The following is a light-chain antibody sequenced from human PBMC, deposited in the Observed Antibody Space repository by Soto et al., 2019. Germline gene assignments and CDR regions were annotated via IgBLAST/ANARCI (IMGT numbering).Light chain of an antibody. CDR2: GAS. CDR3: QQYNNWPRT. V-gene: IGKV3-15*01. CDR1: QSVSSN. Sequence: IVLTQSQCTLSLSPGERSTLSCVASQSVSSNLAWYQQKPGQAPRLLIYGASTRATGIPARFSGSGSGTEFTLTISSLQSEDFAVYYCQQYNNWPRTFGQGTKVDI. J-gene: IGKJ1*01.